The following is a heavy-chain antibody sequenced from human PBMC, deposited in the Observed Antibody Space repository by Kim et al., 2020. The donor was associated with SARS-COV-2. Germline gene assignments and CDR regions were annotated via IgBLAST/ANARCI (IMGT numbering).Heavy chain of an antibody. J-gene: IGHJ4*02. Sequence: SYDPPLKSRVTISVDTSKNQFSLKLSSVTAADTAVYYCASLDSSSWIFDYWGQGTLVTVSS. CDR3: ASLDSSSWIFDY. D-gene: IGHD6-13*01. V-gene: IGHV4-39*01.